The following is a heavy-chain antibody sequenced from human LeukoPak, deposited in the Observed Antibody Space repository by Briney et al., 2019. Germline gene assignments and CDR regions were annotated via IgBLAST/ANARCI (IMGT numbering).Heavy chain of an antibody. Sequence: KTSETLSLTCTVSGGTISSSSYYWGWIRQPPGKGLEWIGSIYYSGSTYYSPSLKSRVTISVDTSKNQFSLKLSSATAADTAVYYCARVQGRCSCGSSYRRTAYSGSFTFSWFDPWGQGTLVTVSS. CDR1: GGTISSSSYY. D-gene: IGHD2-15*01. J-gene: IGHJ5*02. CDR2: IYYSGST. V-gene: IGHV4-39*01. CDR3: ARVQGRCSCGSSYRRTAYSGSFTFSWFDP.